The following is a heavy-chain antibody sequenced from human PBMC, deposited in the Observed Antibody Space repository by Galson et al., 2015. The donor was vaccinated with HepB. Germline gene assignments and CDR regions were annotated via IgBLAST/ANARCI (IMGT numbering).Heavy chain of an antibody. D-gene: IGHD5-18*01. CDR1: GFSFSSYE. Sequence: SLRLSCAASGFSFSSYEMNWVRQAPGKGLEWDSHISSSGFTIYYAESVKGRFTISRDNAKNSLFLQMDRLTAEDTALYYCARETGYSYAYSFDYWGQGTLVTVSS. CDR3: ARETGYSYAYSFDY. J-gene: IGHJ4*02. CDR2: ISSSGFTI. V-gene: IGHV3-48*03.